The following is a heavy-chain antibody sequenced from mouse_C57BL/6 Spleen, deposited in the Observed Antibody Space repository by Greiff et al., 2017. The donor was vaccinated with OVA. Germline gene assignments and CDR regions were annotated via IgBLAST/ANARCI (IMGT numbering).Heavy chain of an antibody. D-gene: IGHD1-1*01. CDR2: IDPSDSYT. CDR3: ARAILRYERYFDV. CDR1: GYTFTSYW. J-gene: IGHJ1*03. Sequence: QVQLQQPGAELVMPGASVKLSCKASGYTFTSYWMHWVKQRPGQGLEWIGEIDPSDSYTNYNQKFKGKSTLTVDKSSSTAYMQLSSLTSEDSAVYYCARAILRYERYFDVWGTVTTVTVSS. V-gene: IGHV1-69*01.